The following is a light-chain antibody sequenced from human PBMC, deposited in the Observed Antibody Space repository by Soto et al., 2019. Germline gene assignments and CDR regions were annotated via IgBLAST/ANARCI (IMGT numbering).Light chain of an antibody. J-gene: IGKJ3*01. CDR2: DSS. CDR3: LQRSYWPPLT. Sequence: EIVLTQSPATLSLSPGERATLSCRASQSVSSYLAWYQQKPGQAPRLLIFDSSNRAPGIPARFSGSVSGTDFTLTISSLEPEDFAVYYGLQRSYWPPLTLGPGTKVDI. CDR1: QSVSSY. V-gene: IGKV3-11*01.